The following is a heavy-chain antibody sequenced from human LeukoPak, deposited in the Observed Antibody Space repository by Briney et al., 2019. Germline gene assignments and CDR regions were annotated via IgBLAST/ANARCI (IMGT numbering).Heavy chain of an antibody. Sequence: SETLSLTCAVSGYSISSGYYWGWIRQPPGKGLEWIGSIYHSGSTYYNPSLKSRVTISVDTSKNQFSLKLSSVTAADTAVYYCARLISGSSGYYHYYYYYYYMDVWGKETTVTVSS. V-gene: IGHV4-38-2*01. CDR3: ARLISGSSGYYHYYYYYYYMDV. CDR1: GYSISSGYY. J-gene: IGHJ6*03. D-gene: IGHD3-22*01. CDR2: IYHSGST.